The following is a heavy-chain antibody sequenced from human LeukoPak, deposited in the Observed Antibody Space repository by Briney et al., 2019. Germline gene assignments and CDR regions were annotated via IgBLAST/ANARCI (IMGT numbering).Heavy chain of an antibody. Sequence: ASVKVSCKASGYTFTSYYMHWVRQAPGQGLEWMGIINPSGGSTSYAQKFQGRVTMTRDTSTSTVYMELSSLRSEDTAVYYCARIWGYYDILTGYYMGAYAFDIWGQGTMVTVSS. CDR3: ARIWGYYDILTGYYMGAYAFDI. V-gene: IGHV1-46*01. J-gene: IGHJ3*02. CDR1: GYTFTSYY. D-gene: IGHD3-9*01. CDR2: INPSGGST.